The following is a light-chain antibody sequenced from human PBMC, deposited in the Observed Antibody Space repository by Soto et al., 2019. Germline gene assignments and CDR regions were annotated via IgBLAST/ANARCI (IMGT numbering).Light chain of an antibody. CDR2: LAS. J-gene: IGKJ2*01. CDR3: QHYNSHSFYT. Sequence: DIQLTQFPSTLSASVGDAVTITCRACQSIQPFLAWYQQKPGKAPKLLIYLASRLETGDPSRFSGSGSGTEFGTEFTLTISNRQPDDFAIYCCQHYNSHSFYTYGQGTKLEVK. V-gene: IGKV1-5*03. CDR1: QSIQPF.